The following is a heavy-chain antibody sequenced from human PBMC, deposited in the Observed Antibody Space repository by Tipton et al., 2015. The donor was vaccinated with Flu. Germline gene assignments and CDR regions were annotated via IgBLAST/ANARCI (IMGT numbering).Heavy chain of an antibody. CDR2: VYYTGGT. CDR3: ARRKTVTTRLTYFDY. Sequence: GLVKPSETLSLTCTVSGGSIGVTTYYWGWIRQPPGKGLEYIGSVYYTGGTYFNPSLKSRVTVSIDTSKNQFSLKLSSVTAADTAVYYCARRKTVTTRLTYFDYWGQGTLVTVSS. D-gene: IGHD4-17*01. CDR1: GGSIGVTTYY. V-gene: IGHV4-39*07. J-gene: IGHJ4*02.